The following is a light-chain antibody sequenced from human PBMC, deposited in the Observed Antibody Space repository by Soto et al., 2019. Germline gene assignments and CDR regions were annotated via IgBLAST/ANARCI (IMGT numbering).Light chain of an antibody. J-gene: IGKJ5*01. Sequence: EIVMTQSPATLSVSPGERATLSCRASQSVSNNLAWYQQKPGQAPRLLIYGASTRATGIPARFSGSGSGAELTLTISSLQSEDFAVYYCQQYNNWPPAFGQGKRLEI. CDR3: QQYNNWPPA. CDR1: QSVSNN. V-gene: IGKV3-15*01. CDR2: GAS.